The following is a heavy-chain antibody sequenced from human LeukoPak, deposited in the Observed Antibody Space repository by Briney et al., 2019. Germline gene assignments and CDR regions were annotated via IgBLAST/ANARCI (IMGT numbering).Heavy chain of an antibody. CDR3: AKRPYYYGSGSYYNDFAFDI. CDR1: GFTFSSYA. V-gene: IGHV3-23*01. J-gene: IGHJ3*02. D-gene: IGHD3-10*01. Sequence: PGGSLRLSCAASGFTFSSYAMSWVRQAPGKGLEWVSAISGSGGSTYYADSVKGRFTISRDNSKNTLYLQMNSLRAEDTAVYYCAKRPYYYGSGSYYNDFAFDIWGQGTMVTVSS. CDR2: ISGSGGST.